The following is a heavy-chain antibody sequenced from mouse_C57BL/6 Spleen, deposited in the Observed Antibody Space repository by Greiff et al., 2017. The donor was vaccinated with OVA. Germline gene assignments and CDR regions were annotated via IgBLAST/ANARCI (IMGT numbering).Heavy chain of an antibody. CDR2: IDPSDSET. J-gene: IGHJ4*01. Sequence: QVQLQQPGAELVRPGSSVKLSCKASGYTFTSYWMHWVKQRPIQGLEWIGNIDPSDSETHYTQKFKDKATLTVDKSSSTAYMQLSSLTSEASAVYDGARSNYGSSYGAMDDWGQGTSVTVSS. CDR1: GYTFTSYW. V-gene: IGHV1-52*01. D-gene: IGHD1-1*01. CDR3: ARSNYGSSYGAMDD.